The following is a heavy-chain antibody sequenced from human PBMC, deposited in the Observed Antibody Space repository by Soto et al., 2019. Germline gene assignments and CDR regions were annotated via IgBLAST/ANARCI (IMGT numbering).Heavy chain of an antibody. Sequence: GGSLRLSCAGSGFTFSDYYMSWIRQAPWKGLEWVSYISSSSSYTNYADSVKGRFTISRDNAKKSLYLQMNSLRAEDTAVYYCARDAVPYSGYDHRGMDVCGQGTTVAVSS. CDR2: ISSSSSYT. CDR1: GFTFSDYY. V-gene: IGHV3-11*06. D-gene: IGHD5-12*01. CDR3: ARDAVPYSGYDHRGMDV. J-gene: IGHJ6*02.